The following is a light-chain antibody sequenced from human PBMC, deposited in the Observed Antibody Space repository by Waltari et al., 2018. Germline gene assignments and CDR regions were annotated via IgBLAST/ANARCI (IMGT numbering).Light chain of an antibody. CDR1: QSVSRT. V-gene: IGKV3-20*01. CDR3: QKYGTLPAT. J-gene: IGKJ1*01. CDR2: DAS. Sequence: EIVLTPSPGTLSLSPGARATLSCRASQSVSRTLAWYQQKPGQAPRLLIYDASIRATGIPDRFSGSGSGTDFSLTISRLEPGDFAVYYCQKYGTLPATFGQGTTVEIK.